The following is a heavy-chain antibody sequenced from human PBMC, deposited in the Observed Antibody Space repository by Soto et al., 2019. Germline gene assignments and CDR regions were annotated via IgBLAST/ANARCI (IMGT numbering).Heavy chain of an antibody. D-gene: IGHD7-27*01. Sequence: GGSLRLSCAASGFTFSSYAMSWVRQAPGKGLEWVSAISGSGGSTYYADSVKGRFTISRDNSKNTLYLQMNSLRAGDTAGYYCAKENWGSYYFYYLGQGTLVTVSS. CDR2: ISGSGGST. CDR1: GFTFSSYA. V-gene: IGHV3-23*01. CDR3: AKENWGSYYFYY. J-gene: IGHJ4*02.